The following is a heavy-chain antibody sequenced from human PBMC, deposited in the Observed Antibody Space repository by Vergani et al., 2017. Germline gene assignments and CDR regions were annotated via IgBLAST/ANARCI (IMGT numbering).Heavy chain of an antibody. J-gene: IGHJ4*02. Sequence: QVLLVQSGAEVKKPGASVRVSCKTSGYTFTNYYIHWVRQAPGQGLEWMGIINPSGGSTTYEQQFQGRLTMTRDTSTSTVYMKLSNLRSEDTVVYHCARPHADILPPDPRRLDYWGQGTLVTVSS. CDR3: ARPHADILPPDPRRLDY. CDR1: GYTFTNYY. V-gene: IGHV1-46*03. CDR2: INPSGGST. D-gene: IGHD2-2*01.